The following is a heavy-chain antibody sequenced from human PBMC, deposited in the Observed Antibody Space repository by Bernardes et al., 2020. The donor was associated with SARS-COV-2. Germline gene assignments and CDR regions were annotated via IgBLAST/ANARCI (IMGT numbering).Heavy chain of an antibody. V-gene: IGHV3-21*01. CDR2: ISSSSIYI. D-gene: IGHD1-26*01. Sequence: GGSLRLSCAASGFTFSSYGMNWVRQAPGKGLEWVSSISSSSIYIYDADSVKGRFTISRDNAKNSLYLQMNSLRAEDTAIYYCAREIYYNSRAFDIWGQGTMVTVSS. J-gene: IGHJ3*02. CDR1: GFTFSSYG. CDR3: AREIYYNSRAFDI.